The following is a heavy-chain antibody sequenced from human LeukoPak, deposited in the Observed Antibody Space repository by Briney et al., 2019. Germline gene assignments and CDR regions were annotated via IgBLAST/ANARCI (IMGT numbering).Heavy chain of an antibody. J-gene: IGHJ4*02. V-gene: IGHV3-15*07. D-gene: IGHD2-15*01. CDR3: ARAERVVVAAPDY. CDR1: GFTFSNAW. CDR2: IKSKTDGGTT. Sequence: GGSLRLSCAASGFTFSNAWMNWVRQAPGKGLEWVGRIKSKTDGGTTDYAAPVKGRFTISRDDSKNTLYLQMSSLRAEDTAVYYCARAERVVVAAPDYWGQGTLVTVSS.